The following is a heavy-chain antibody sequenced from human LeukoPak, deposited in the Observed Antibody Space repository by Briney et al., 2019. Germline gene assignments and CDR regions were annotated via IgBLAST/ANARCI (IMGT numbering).Heavy chain of an antibody. D-gene: IGHD2-2*01. CDR2: INHSGST. CDR3: ARGRKAPWYCSSTSCSSNHYFDY. J-gene: IGHJ4*02. Sequence: SETLSLTCAVYGGSFSGYYWSWIRQPPGKGLEWIGEINHSGSTNYNPSLKSRVTISVDTSKNQFSLKLSSVTAADTAVYYCARGRKAPWYCSSTSCSSNHYFDYWSQGTLVTVSS. CDR1: GGSFSGYY. V-gene: IGHV4-34*01.